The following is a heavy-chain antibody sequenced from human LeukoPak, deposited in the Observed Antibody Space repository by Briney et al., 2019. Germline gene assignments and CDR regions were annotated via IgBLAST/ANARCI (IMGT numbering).Heavy chain of an antibody. CDR3: AKDSWEVGATSEIDY. Sequence: PGGSLRLSCAASGSTFSSYGMHWVRQAPGKGLEWVGFIRYDGSDKYYADSVKGRFTISRDNPKNTLYLQVNSLRAEDTAVYYCAKDSWEVGATSEIDYWGQGTLVTVSS. D-gene: IGHD1-26*01. V-gene: IGHV3-30*02. CDR1: GSTFSSYG. J-gene: IGHJ4*02. CDR2: IRYDGSDK.